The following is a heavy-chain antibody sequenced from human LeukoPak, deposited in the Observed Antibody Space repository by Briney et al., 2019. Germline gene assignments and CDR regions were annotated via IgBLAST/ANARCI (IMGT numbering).Heavy chain of an antibody. Sequence: GGSLRLSCAASGFTFSSYEMNWVRQAPGKGLEWVSYISSSGSTIYYADSVKGRFTISRDNAKNSLYLQMNSLRAEDTAVYYCARDLSGSYYSTRYFYYWGQGTLGTVSS. CDR1: GFTFSSYE. CDR3: ARDLSGSYYSTRYFYY. J-gene: IGHJ4*02. D-gene: IGHD1-26*01. CDR2: ISSSGSTI. V-gene: IGHV3-48*03.